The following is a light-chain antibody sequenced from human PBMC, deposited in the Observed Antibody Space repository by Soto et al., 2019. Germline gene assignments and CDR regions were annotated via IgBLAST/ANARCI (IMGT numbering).Light chain of an antibody. CDR3: QHYNSWLT. CDR2: GAS. CDR1: QSISSN. Sequence: EMVMTQSPSTLSVSPGERATLSCWASQSISSNLAWYQQKPGEAPRLLIYGASIRATGIPVRCSGSGSGTDFTLTISILHSEDFAVYYWQHYNSWLTFGGGTKVEIK. V-gene: IGKV3D-15*03. J-gene: IGKJ4*02.